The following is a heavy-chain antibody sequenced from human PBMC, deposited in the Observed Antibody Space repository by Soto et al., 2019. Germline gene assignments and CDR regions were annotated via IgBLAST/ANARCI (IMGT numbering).Heavy chain of an antibody. CDR1: GFSLTSPGMC. Sequence: SGPTLVNPTETLTLTCTFSGFSLTSPGMCVSWIRQPPGKALEWLALIERDDDDKYYSTSLKTRLTISKDTRKNQVVLTMANMDPADTGTFYCARSIRGPRRFNGMDVWGQGTTVTVSS. J-gene: IGHJ6*02. V-gene: IGHV2-70*13. CDR2: IERDDDDK. D-gene: IGHD1-20*01. CDR3: ARSIRGPRRFNGMDV.